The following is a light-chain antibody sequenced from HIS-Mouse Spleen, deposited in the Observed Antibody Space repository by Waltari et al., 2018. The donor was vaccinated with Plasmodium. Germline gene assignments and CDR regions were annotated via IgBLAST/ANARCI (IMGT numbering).Light chain of an antibody. CDR1: QGISSA. J-gene: IGKJ4*01. V-gene: IGKV1-13*02. CDR2: DAS. Sequence: AIQLTKSPSSLYASVRDRVNITCRASQGISSALAWYQQKPGKAPKLLIYDASSLESGVPSRFSGSGSGTDFTLTISSLQPEDFATYYCQQFTSYPLTFGGGTKVEIK. CDR3: QQFTSYPLT.